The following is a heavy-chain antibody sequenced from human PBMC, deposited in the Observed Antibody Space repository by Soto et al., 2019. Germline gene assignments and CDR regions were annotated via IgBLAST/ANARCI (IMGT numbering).Heavy chain of an antibody. CDR2: IWYDGSNK. CDR3: ARDLFEYSTPGDGMDV. V-gene: IGHV3-33*01. CDR1: GFTFSSYG. D-gene: IGHD6-6*01. J-gene: IGHJ6*02. Sequence: GGSLRLSCAASGFTFSSYGMHWVRQAPGKGLEWVAVIWYDGSNKYYADSVKGRFAISRDNSKNTLYLQMNSLRAEDTAVYYCARDLFEYSTPGDGMDVWGQGTTVTVSS.